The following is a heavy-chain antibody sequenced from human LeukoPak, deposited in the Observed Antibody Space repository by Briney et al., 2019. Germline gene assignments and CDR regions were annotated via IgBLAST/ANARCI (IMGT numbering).Heavy chain of an antibody. D-gene: IGHD6-19*01. V-gene: IGHV3-74*01. CDR2: VNPQGSGT. CDR3: ARARWSSTGWFLGY. Sequence: PGESLRLSCAASGFTFSSYWMHWVRQAPGKGLVWVSRVNPQGSGTSYTDSVKGRFTISRDNVKDALHLRMDNLRVEDTAVYYCARARWSSTGWFLGYWGQGTLVTVSS. CDR1: GFTFSSYW. J-gene: IGHJ4*02.